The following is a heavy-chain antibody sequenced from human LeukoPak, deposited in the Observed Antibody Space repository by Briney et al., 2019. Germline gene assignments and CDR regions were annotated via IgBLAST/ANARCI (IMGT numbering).Heavy chain of an antibody. CDR3: ARTRYYYNSRSYGAPYYFDY. CDR2: IYYSGST. Sequence: PSETLSLTCAVSGGSISSNSYYWGWIRQPPGKGLEWIGSIYYSGSTYYNPSLKSRVTISVYTSKNQFPLKLSSVTAADTAVYYCARTRYYYNSRSYGAPYYFDYWGQGTLVTVSS. V-gene: IGHV4-39*01. CDR1: GGSISSNSYY. D-gene: IGHD3-10*01. J-gene: IGHJ4*02.